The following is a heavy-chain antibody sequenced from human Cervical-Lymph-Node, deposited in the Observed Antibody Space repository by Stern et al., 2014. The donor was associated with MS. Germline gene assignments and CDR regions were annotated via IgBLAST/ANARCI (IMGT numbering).Heavy chain of an antibody. J-gene: IGHJ2*01. CDR3: ARGTYGDYDSANWYFDL. V-gene: IGHV1-46*01. Sequence: VQLVESGAEVKKPGASVKVSCKASGYTFTTYFIHWVRQAPGQGLEWMGIINPSGGTTNYAQNFQGRVTMTRDTSTSTVYMELSSLRSEDTAVYSCARGTYGDYDSANWYFDLWCRGTLVTVSS. D-gene: IGHD4-17*01. CDR2: INPSGGTT. CDR1: GYTFTTYF.